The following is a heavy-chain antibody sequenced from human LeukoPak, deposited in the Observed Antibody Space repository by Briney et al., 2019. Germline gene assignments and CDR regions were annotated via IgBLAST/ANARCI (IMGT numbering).Heavy chain of an antibody. J-gene: IGHJ3*02. CDR3: ARGKNREYCSGGSCYGLAAFDI. CDR1: GGSFSGYY. Sequence: PSETLSLTCAVYGGSFSGYYWSWIRQPPGKGLEWIGEINHSGSTNYNPSLKSRVTISVDTSKNQFSLKLSSVTAADTAVYYCARGKNREYCSGGSCYGLAAFDIWGQGTMVTVSS. D-gene: IGHD2-15*01. CDR2: INHSGST. V-gene: IGHV4-34*01.